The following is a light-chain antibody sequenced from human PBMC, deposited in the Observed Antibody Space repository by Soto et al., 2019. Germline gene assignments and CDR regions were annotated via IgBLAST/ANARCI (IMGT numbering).Light chain of an antibody. CDR3: QQRSNS. V-gene: IGKV3D-20*02. J-gene: IGKJ4*01. CDR2: GAS. CDR1: QSVSSSY. Sequence: EIVLTQSPGTLSLSPGERATLSCRASQSVSSSYLAWYQQKPGQAPRLLIYGASSRATGIPDRFSGSGSGTDFTLTISRLEPEDFAVYYCQQRSNSFGGGTKVEI.